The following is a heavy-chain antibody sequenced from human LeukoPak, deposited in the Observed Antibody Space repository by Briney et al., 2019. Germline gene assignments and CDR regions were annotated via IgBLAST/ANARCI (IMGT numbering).Heavy chain of an antibody. CDR1: GFTFSNYE. CDR3: ARVRSGYSHENYFDY. Sequence: GGSLRLSCAASGFTFSNYEMNWARQAPGKGLEWVSYISGSGSTIYYADSVKGRFTISRDNAKDSLYLQMNSLRAEDTAVYYCARVRSGYSHENYFDYWGQGTLVTVSS. V-gene: IGHV3-48*03. D-gene: IGHD5-18*01. CDR2: ISGSGSTI. J-gene: IGHJ4*02.